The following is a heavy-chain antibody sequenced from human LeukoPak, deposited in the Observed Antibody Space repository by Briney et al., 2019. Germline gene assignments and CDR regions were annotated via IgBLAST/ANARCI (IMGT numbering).Heavy chain of an antibody. J-gene: IGHJ4*02. D-gene: IGHD6-13*01. V-gene: IGHV4-30-2*01. CDR2: IYHSGST. CDR3: ARLVAATGNFDY. Sequence: SETLSLTCAASGGSISSGGYSWSWIRQPPGKGLEWIGYIYHSGSTYYNPSLKSRVTISVDRSKNQFSLKLSSVTAADTAVYYCARLVAATGNFDYWGQGTLVTVSS. CDR1: GGSISSGGYS.